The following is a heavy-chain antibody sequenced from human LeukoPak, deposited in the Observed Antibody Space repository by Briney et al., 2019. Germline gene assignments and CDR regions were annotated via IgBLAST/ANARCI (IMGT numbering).Heavy chain of an antibody. V-gene: IGHV4-59*08. Sequence: SETLSLTCTVSGGSISSYYWSWIWQPPGKGLEWIGYIYYSGSTNYNPSLKSRVTISVDTSKNQFSLKLSSVTAADTAVYYCARTRYYYNSRSYGAPYYFDYWGQGTLVTVSS. D-gene: IGHD3-10*01. CDR3: ARTRYYYNSRSYGAPYYFDY. CDR2: IYYSGST. J-gene: IGHJ4*02. CDR1: GGSISSYY.